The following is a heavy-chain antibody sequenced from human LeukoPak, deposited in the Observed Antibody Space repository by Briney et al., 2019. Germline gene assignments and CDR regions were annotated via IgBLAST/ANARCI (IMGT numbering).Heavy chain of an antibody. CDR1: GYTFNSYG. J-gene: IGHJ4*02. CDR3: ARDRMAVAAYFDY. CDR2: ISGYNGNT. D-gene: IGHD6-19*01. V-gene: IGHV1-18*04. Sequence: GASVTVSCKASGYTFNSYGISWVRQAPGQGLEWMGWISGYNGNTNYAQKLQGRVTMTTDTSTSTAYMELRSLRSDNTAVYYCARDRMAVAAYFDYWGQGTLVTVSS.